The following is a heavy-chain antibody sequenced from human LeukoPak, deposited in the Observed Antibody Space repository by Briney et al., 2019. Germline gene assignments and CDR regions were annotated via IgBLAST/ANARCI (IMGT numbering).Heavy chain of an antibody. V-gene: IGHV4-59*01. CDR3: ARGLAYYYDSSGYYDY. CDR2: IYYGGST. J-gene: IGHJ4*02. CDR1: GGSISSYY. D-gene: IGHD3-22*01. Sequence: SETLSLTCTVSGGSISSYYWSWIRQPPGKGLEWIGYIYYGGSTNYNPSLKSRVTISVDTSKNQFSLKLSSVTAADTAVYYCARGLAYYYDSSGYYDYWGQGTLVTVSS.